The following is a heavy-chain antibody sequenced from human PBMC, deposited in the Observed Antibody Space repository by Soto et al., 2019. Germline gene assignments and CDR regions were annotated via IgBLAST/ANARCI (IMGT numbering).Heavy chain of an antibody. D-gene: IGHD3-16*01. CDR1: GFKFSNYA. Sequence: GGSLRLSCAASGFKFSNYAMSWVRQAPGKGLEWVSLISATGGGTYYADSVKGRFTISRDNSHNTLYLQVHSLTAEDTAVYYCAKDRRAGGNSAFYFDFWGQGAQVTAPQ. V-gene: IGHV3-23*01. CDR2: ISATGGGT. CDR3: AKDRRAGGNSAFYFDF. J-gene: IGHJ4*02.